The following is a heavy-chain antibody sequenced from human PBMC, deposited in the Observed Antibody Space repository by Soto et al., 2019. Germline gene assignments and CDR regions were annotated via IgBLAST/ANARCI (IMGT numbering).Heavy chain of an antibody. D-gene: IGHD6-6*01. CDR2: IIPIFGTA. J-gene: IGHJ3*02. Sequence: VASVKVSCKASGGTFSSYAISWVRQAPGQGLEWMGGIIPIFGTANYAQKFQGRVTITADKSTSTAYMELSSLRSEDTAVYYCARDRREYSSSSDAFDIRGQGTLVTVSS. V-gene: IGHV1-69*06. CDR1: GGTFSSYA. CDR3: ARDRREYSSSSDAFDI.